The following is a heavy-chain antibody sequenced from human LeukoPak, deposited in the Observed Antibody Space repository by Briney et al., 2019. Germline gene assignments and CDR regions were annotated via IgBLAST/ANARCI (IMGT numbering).Heavy chain of an antibody. D-gene: IGHD6-19*01. Sequence: SETLSPTCNVSSDSISSYYWSWIRQPPGQGPEWIGYVYYSGSTHYNHLFESRVTMSMDTSKKQFSLKLTSVTAADTAVYYCAGEGDSSGRLSDYWGQGTLVTVSS. J-gene: IGHJ4*02. CDR1: SDSISSYY. CDR3: AGEGDSSGRLSDY. V-gene: IGHV4-59*01. CDR2: VYYSGST.